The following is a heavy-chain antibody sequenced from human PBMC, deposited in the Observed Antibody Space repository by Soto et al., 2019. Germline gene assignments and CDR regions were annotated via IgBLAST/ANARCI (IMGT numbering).Heavy chain of an antibody. D-gene: IGHD2-15*01. J-gene: IGHJ4*02. V-gene: IGHV1-18*01. CDR3: AIDRAPTLHCSGECPHDY. Sequence: QVQLVQSGDEVKKAGASVKVSCKAAGYTFSSYGIAWVRQAPGQGLEWMGGISLYNGNTKYAQKVQGRVTMTTDTSTSTAYMELRSLRPDDTAVYYCAIDRAPTLHCSGECPHDYWGQGTLVTVSS. CDR2: ISLYNGNT. CDR1: GYTFSSYG.